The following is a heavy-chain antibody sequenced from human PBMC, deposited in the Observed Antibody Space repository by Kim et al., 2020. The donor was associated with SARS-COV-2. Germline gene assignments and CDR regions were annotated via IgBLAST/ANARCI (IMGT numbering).Heavy chain of an antibody. J-gene: IGHJ6*02. CDR3: ARQSHGVYYYGMDV. CDR1: GGSISSYY. V-gene: IGHV4-59*08. Sequence: SETLSLTCTVSGGSISSYYWSWIRQPPGKGLEWIGYIYYSGSTNYNPSLKSRVTISVDTSKNQFSLKLSSVTAADTAVYYCARQSHGVYYYGMDVWGQGTTVTVSS. D-gene: IGHD3-10*01. CDR2: IYYSGST.